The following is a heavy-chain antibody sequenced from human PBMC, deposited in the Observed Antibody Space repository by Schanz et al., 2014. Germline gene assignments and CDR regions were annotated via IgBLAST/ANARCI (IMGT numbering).Heavy chain of an antibody. Sequence: QVQLVQSGAEVKKPGASVKVSCKASGHPFTAYYMHWVRQAPGQGLEWMGRINPNSGGTNEAEHFQGRVTMTRDTSASTVYMELSRLTSDDTALYYCARDGHSSIWDSYYVYGLDVWGQGTTVTVSS. CDR3: ARDGHSSIWDSYYVYGLDV. J-gene: IGHJ6*02. CDR2: INPNSGGT. D-gene: IGHD6-13*01. CDR1: GHPFTAYY. V-gene: IGHV1-2*06.